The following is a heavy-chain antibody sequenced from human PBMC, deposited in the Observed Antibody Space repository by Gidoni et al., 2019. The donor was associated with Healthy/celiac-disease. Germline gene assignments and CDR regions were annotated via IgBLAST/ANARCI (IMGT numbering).Heavy chain of an antibody. J-gene: IGHJ1*01. CDR2: ISYDGSNK. CDR3: AKVRREWLSLAEYFQH. D-gene: IGHD3-3*01. V-gene: IGHV3-30*18. CDR1: GFTFSSSG. Sequence: QVQLVESGGGVVQPGRSLRLSCAASGFTFSSSGMHWVRQAPGKGLEWVAVISYDGSNKYYADSVKGRFTISRDNSKNTLYLQMNSLRAEDTAVYYCAKVRREWLSLAEYFQHWGQGTLVTVSS.